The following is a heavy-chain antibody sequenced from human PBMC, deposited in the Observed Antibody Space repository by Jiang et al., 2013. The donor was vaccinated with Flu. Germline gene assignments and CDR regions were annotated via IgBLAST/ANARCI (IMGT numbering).Heavy chain of an antibody. V-gene: IGHV4-59*13. CDR1: GGSISSYY. Sequence: GPGLVKPSETLSLTCTVSGGSISSYYWSWIRQPPGKGLEWIGYIYYSGSTNYNPSLKSRVTISVDTSKNQFSLKLSSVTAADTAVYYCARILSSSWYAANWFDPWGQGTLVTVSS. CDR2: IYYSGST. J-gene: IGHJ5*02. CDR3: ARILSSSWYAANWFDP. D-gene: IGHD6-13*01.